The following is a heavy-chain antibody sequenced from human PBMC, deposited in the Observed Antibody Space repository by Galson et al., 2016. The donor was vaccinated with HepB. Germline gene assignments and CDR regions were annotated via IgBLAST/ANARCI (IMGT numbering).Heavy chain of an antibody. CDR1: GYTFTTSG. CDR2: ISTYSGNT. CDR3: ARDVQYRFDS. V-gene: IGHV1-18*01. Sequence: SGYTFTTSGISWVRQAPGQGLEWMGWISTYSGNTKYAQKFQGGLTLTTDSSTTTAYMELRSLRFDDTALYYCARDVQYRFDSWGQGTLVTVSS. D-gene: IGHD2/OR15-2a*01. J-gene: IGHJ4*02.